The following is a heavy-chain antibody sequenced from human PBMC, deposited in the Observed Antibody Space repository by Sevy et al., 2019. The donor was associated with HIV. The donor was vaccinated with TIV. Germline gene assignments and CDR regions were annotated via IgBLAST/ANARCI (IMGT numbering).Heavy chain of an antibody. CDR3: ASSGSGYYTPHYMDV. J-gene: IGHJ6*03. D-gene: IGHD2-8*01. CDR2: ISTSSNYI. Sequence: GGSLRLSCAASGFTFSSYSMNWVRQAPGKGLEWVSSISTSSNYIYYADSVKGRFTISRDNAKSSLYLQMNSLRAEDTAVYYCASSGSGYYTPHYMDVWGKGTTVTVSS. CDR1: GFTFSSYS. V-gene: IGHV3-21*01.